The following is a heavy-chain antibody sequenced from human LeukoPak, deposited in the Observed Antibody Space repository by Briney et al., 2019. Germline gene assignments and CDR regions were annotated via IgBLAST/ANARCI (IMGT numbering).Heavy chain of an antibody. CDR2: ISSSGSNI. D-gene: IGHD1-14*01. V-gene: IGHV3-11*01. CDR3: GAGKYEPVAFDY. J-gene: IGHJ4*02. Sequence: PGGALRLSCAASGFTFSDYYMSWIRQAPGKGREGGSYISSSGSNIYYADSVKGRFTISRDNAKNSLYLQMNSLRAEDTAVYYCGAGKYEPVAFDYWGQGTLVTVSS. CDR1: GFTFSDYY.